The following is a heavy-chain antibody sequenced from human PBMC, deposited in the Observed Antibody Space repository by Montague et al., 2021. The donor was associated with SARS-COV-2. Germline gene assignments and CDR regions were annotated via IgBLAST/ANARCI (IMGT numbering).Heavy chain of an antibody. V-gene: IGHV4-39*01. D-gene: IGHD3-10*01. CDR2: IYYTVNT. CDR1: GGSISSTAYY. Sequence: SETLSLTCTVSGGSISSTAYYWGWIRQPPGKGLEWIGSIYYTVNTYYNPSLKSRVTISVNASKNQFSLTLSSVSAAATAVYYCARQTTLLRGRAPPGVWGQGTAVTVSS. J-gene: IGHJ6*02. CDR3: ARQTTLLRGRAPPGV.